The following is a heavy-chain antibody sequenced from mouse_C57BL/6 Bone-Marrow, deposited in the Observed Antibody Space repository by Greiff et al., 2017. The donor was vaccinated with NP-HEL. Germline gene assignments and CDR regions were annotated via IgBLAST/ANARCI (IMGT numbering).Heavy chain of an antibody. J-gene: IGHJ3*01. D-gene: IGHD2-2*01. Sequence: VQLKESGPGLAKPSQTLSLTCSVTGYSITSDYWNWIRKFPGNKLESMGYISYSGSTSYNPSLKSRISITRDTSKNQYYLQFDSGYTEDTATYYCARDDYGYWFSDWGQVTLVTVSA. CDR1: GYSITSDY. CDR3: ARDDYGYWFSD. CDR2: ISYSGST. V-gene: IGHV3-8*01.